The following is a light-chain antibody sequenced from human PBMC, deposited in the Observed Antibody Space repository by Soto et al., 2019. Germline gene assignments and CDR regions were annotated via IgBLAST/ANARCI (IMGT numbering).Light chain of an antibody. V-gene: IGKV1-5*01. CDR2: DAS. J-gene: IGKJ1*01. CDR3: QHYDTYSRT. CDR1: ENINDW. Sequence: DIQVTQSPSTLSASVGDRVTITCRASENINDWLAWYRQKPGEPPILLIYDASSLDSGVPSRFSGSGSGTRFTLTISSLQPDDFATYYCQHYDTYSRTFGPGTKVDIK.